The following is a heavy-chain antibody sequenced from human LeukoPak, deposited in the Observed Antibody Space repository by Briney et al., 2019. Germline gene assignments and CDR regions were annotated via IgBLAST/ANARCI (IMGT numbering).Heavy chain of an antibody. CDR3: VSRACTITACYVASWRCFDQ. Sequence: PGGSLRLSCEASGLTFRRYWLTWVRQAPGEGLEWVANINEGGSEKNYVDSVKGRFTISRDNAKSSLYLQMNNLRDDDTAVYHCVSRACTITACYVASWRCFDQWGQGTPVTVSS. V-gene: IGHV3-7*03. CDR2: INEGGSEK. J-gene: IGHJ4*02. D-gene: IGHD2-2*01. CDR1: GLTFRRYW.